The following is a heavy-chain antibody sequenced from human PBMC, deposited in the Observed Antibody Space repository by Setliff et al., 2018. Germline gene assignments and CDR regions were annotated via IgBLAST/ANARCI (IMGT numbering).Heavy chain of an antibody. CDR2: IHSSGST. D-gene: IGHD3-22*01. CDR1: GGSVTTSRYY. CDR3: ATELAYRSGYYVAETLDY. J-gene: IGHJ4*02. Sequence: SETLSLTCSVSGGSVTTSRYYWSWIRQPAGKGLEWIGRIHSSGSTKFNPSLESRVTMSVDTSKDQFSLKLTSVTAADTAVYYCATELAYRSGYYVAETLDYWGQGALVTVSS. V-gene: IGHV4-61*02.